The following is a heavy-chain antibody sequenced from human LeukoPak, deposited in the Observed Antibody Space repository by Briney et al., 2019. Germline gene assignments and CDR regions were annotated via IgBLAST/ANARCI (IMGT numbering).Heavy chain of an antibody. CDR3: ARGAGFEP. Sequence: SETLSLTHAVYGGSFSGYYWRWLRHPPGRGLEGRGEINHSASTSYNPSLKSRVTISVDTSKNQFCLKLSAVSAADTAVYYWARGAGFEPWGEGSLLTVSS. V-gene: IGHV4-34*01. J-gene: IGHJ5*02. CDR1: GGSFSGYY. CDR2: INHSAST.